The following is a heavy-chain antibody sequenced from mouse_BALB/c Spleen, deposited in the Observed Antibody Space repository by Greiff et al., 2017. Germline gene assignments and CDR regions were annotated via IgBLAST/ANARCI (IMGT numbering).Heavy chain of an antibody. J-gene: IGHJ1*01. D-gene: IGHD1-1*01. V-gene: IGHV1S127*01. CDR3: TRHHYYARSHFDV. CDR1: GYTFTSYW. CDR2: IDPSDSYT. Sequence: QVQLQQPGAELVKPGASVKMSCKASGYTFTSYWMHWVKQRPGQGLEWIGVIDPSDSYTSYNQKFKGKATLTVDTSSSTAYMQLSSLTSEDSAVYNCTRHHYYARSHFDVWGAGSTGTVSP.